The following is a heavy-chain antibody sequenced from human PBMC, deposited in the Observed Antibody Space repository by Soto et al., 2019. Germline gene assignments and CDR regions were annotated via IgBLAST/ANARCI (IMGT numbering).Heavy chain of an antibody. Sequence: GGSLRLSCAASGFTFDDYTMHWVRQAPGKGLEWVSLISWDGGSTYYADSVKGRFTISRDNSKNSLYLQMNSLRTEDSALYYCAITSSIYEYSKHWGQGTLVTVSS. CDR3: AITSSIYEYSKH. CDR1: GFTFDDYT. CDR2: ISWDGGST. V-gene: IGHV3-43*01. J-gene: IGHJ1*01. D-gene: IGHD4-4*01.